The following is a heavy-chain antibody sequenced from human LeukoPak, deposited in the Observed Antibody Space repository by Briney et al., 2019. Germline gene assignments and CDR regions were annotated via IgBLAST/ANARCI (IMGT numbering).Heavy chain of an antibody. D-gene: IGHD3-22*01. CDR2: ISWNSGSI. Sequence: PGRSLRLSCAASGFTFDDYAMHWVRQAPGKGLEWVSGISWNSGSIGYAGSVKGRFTISRDNAKNSLYLQMNSLRAEGTALHYCAKDSSYDSSGYEYDYWGQGTLVTVSS. V-gene: IGHV3-9*01. J-gene: IGHJ4*02. CDR1: GFTFDDYA. CDR3: AKDSSYDSSGYEYDY.